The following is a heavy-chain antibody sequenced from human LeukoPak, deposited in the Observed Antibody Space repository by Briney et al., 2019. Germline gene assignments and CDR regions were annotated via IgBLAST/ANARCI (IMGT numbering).Heavy chain of an antibody. CDR3: VRDVYGEGDFDN. CDR1: GGSISSYY. D-gene: IGHD4-17*01. J-gene: IGHJ4*02. V-gene: IGHV4-59*12. Sequence: PSETLSLTCTVSGGSISSYYWSWVRQPPGKGLEWIAYIYYSGRTNYNPSLMSRVTISVDTSKNQFSLRLNSVTAADAAVYYCVRDVYGEGDFDNWGQGTLVTVSS. CDR2: IYYSGRT.